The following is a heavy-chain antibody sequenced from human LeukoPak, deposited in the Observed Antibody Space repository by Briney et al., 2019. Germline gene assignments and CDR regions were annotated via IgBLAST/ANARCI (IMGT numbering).Heavy chain of an antibody. D-gene: IGHD6-19*01. V-gene: IGHV3-23*01. CDR1: GFTFSTYA. CDR2: VSGDGGRT. CDR3: AKAWDSSGWGPQYFYH. Sequence: GGSLRLSCAASGFTFSTYAMSWVRQAPGKGLEWVSAVSGDGGRTYYADSVKGRFTISRDNSKNTPYLQMNSLRAEDTAVYYCAKAWDSSGWGPQYFYHWGQGTLVTVSS. J-gene: IGHJ1*01.